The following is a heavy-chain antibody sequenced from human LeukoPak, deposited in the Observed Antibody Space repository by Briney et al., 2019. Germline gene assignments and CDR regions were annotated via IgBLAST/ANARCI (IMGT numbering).Heavy chain of an antibody. CDR1: GFTFSGSA. CDR2: IRSKANSYAT. Sequence: PGGSLRLSCAASGFTFSGSAMHWVRQASGKGLEWVGRIRSKANSYATAYAASVKGRFTISRDDSKNTAYLQMNSLRAEDTAVYYCAKFPDRRRIGSGTYYNGIHFDYWGQGTLVTVSS. J-gene: IGHJ4*02. V-gene: IGHV3-73*01. CDR3: AKFPDRRRIGSGTYYNGIHFDY. D-gene: IGHD3-10*01.